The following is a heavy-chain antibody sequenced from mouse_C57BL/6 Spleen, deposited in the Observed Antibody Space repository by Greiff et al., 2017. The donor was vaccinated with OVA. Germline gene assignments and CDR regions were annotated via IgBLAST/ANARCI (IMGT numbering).Heavy chain of an antibody. Sequence: EVHLVESGGDLVKPGGSLKLSCAASGFTFSSYGMSWVRQTPDKRLEWVATISSGGSYTYYPDSVKGRFTISRDNAKNTLYLQMSSLKSEDTAMYYCARPDSSGPYFDYWGQGTTLTVSS. D-gene: IGHD3-2*02. CDR1: GFTFSSYG. CDR2: ISSGGSYT. J-gene: IGHJ2*01. CDR3: ARPDSSGPYFDY. V-gene: IGHV5-6*01.